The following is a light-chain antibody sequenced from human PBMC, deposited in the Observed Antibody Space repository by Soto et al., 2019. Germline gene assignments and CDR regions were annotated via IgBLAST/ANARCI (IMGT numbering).Light chain of an antibody. CDR3: QQSYNFPRT. V-gene: IGKV1-39*01. CDR1: QNIDTY. Sequence: DLQMTQSPSSLSASVGDRVTITCRASQNIDTYLNWYLQKPGQAPKLLIYSAYSLQSGVSPRFSGAGFGTDFTLTISSLQPEDFATYYCQQSYNFPRTFGQGTTV. J-gene: IGKJ1*01. CDR2: SAY.